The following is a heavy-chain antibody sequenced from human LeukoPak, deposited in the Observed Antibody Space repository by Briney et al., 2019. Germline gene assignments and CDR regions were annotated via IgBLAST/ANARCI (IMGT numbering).Heavy chain of an antibody. D-gene: IGHD4-17*01. V-gene: IGHV4-4*07. CDR2: IYTSGST. Sequence: SETLSLTCTVSGGSISSYYWSWLRQPAGKGLEWIGRIYTSGSTNYNPSLKSRVTMSVDTSKNQFSLKLSSVTAADTAVYYCARGYGDYSGNWFDPWGQGTLVTVPS. CDR3: ARGYGDYSGNWFDP. J-gene: IGHJ5*02. CDR1: GGSISSYY.